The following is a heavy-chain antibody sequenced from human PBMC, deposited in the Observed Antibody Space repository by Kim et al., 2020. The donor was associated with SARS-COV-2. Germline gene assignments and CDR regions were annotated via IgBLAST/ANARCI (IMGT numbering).Heavy chain of an antibody. CDR3: ARENTGTTYDYHYYMVV. V-gene: IGHV3-11*01. D-gene: IGHD4-17*01. CDR1: GLTLSDNS. J-gene: IGHJ6*03. CDR2: ISSSESTT. Sequence: GGSLRLSCAVSGLTLSDNSMSWIRQAPGKGLEWISYISSSESTTQYAASVKGRFTVSRDDAKNSLYLQMDSLRAEDTAVYYCARENTGTTYDYHYYMVV.